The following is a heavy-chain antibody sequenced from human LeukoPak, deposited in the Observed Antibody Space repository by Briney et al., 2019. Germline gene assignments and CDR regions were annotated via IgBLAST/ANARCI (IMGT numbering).Heavy chain of an antibody. J-gene: IGHJ4*02. CDR1: GNTFAGYY. CDR2: VNTHSGAT. V-gene: IGHV1-2*02. D-gene: IGHD1-26*01. Sequence: ASVKVSCKASGNTFAGYYVHWVRQAPGQGLEWMGWVNTHSGATNYAQHFQGRVTMTTGTSVTTAYMDLDGLKSDDAAVYFCARGPIGGLRKGFDIWGQGTLVTVSS. CDR3: ARGPIGGLRKGFDI.